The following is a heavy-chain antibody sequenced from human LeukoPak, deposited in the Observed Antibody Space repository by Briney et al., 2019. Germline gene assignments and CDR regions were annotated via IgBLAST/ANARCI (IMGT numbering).Heavy chain of an antibody. V-gene: IGHV3-30*03. Sequence: GGSLRLSCAASGFTFSTYGMHWVRQAPGKGLEWVALISYDGSNKFYADSVKGRFTISRDNSKKTLYLQMISLRADDTAVYYWAVHPHGQQLALGYFDYWGQGTLVTVSS. D-gene: IGHD6-13*01. J-gene: IGHJ4*02. CDR2: ISYDGSNK. CDR1: GFTFSTYG. CDR3: AVHPHGQQLALGYFDY.